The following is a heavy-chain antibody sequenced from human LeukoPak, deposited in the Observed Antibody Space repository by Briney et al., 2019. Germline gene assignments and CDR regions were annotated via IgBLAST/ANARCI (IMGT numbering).Heavy chain of an antibody. Sequence: GGSLRLSCAASGFTFSGYAMHWVRQAPGKGLEWVAVISYDGSNKYYADSVKGRFTISRDNSKNTLYLQMNSLRAEDTAVYYCASLDYSSGWYTADYWGQGTLVTVSS. CDR1: GFTFSGYA. D-gene: IGHD6-19*01. CDR2: ISYDGSNK. V-gene: IGHV3-30-3*01. CDR3: ASLDYSSGWYTADY. J-gene: IGHJ4*02.